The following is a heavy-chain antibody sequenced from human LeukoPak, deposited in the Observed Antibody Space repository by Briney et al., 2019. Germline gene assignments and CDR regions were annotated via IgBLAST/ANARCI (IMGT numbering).Heavy chain of an antibody. CDR1: GYSFTSYW. J-gene: IGHJ4*02. D-gene: IGHD3-3*01. V-gene: IGHV5-51*01. Sequence: GESLKISCKGSGYSFTSYWIGWVRQMPGKGLEWMGIIYPGDSDTRYSPSFQGQVTISADKSISTAYLQWSSLKASDTAMYYCARRKNPIFGVVNGFDYWGQGTLVTVSS. CDR2: IYPGDSDT. CDR3: ARRKNPIFGVVNGFDY.